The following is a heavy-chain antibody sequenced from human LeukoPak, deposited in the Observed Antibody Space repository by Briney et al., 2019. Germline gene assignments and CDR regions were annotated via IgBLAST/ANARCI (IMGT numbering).Heavy chain of an antibody. CDR1: GGTFSSYA. V-gene: IGHV1-69*05. Sequence: GASVKVSCKASGGTFSSYAISWVRQAPGQGLEWMGGIIPIFGTANYAQKFQGRVTITTDESTSTAYMELSSLRSEDTAVYYCARDWGGYYDFWSGPRDGNDAFGIWGQGTMVTVSS. J-gene: IGHJ3*02. D-gene: IGHD3-3*01. CDR2: IIPIFGTA. CDR3: ARDWGGYYDFWSGPRDGNDAFGI.